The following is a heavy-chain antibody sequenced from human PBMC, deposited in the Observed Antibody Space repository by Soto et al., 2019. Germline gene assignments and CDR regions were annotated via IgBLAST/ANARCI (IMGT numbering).Heavy chain of an antibody. J-gene: IGHJ6*02. CDR3: AIRTYCSSTSCYVCGGSYGMDV. Sequence: QVQLVQSGAEVKKPGSSVKVSCKASGGTFSSYAISWVRQAPGQGLEWMGGIIPIFGTANYAQKFQGRVTITADKSTSTAYMELRSLRSDDTAVYYCAIRTYCSSTSCYVCGGSYGMDVWGQGTTVTVSS. CDR1: GGTFSSYA. V-gene: IGHV1-69*06. CDR2: IIPIFGTA. D-gene: IGHD2-2*01.